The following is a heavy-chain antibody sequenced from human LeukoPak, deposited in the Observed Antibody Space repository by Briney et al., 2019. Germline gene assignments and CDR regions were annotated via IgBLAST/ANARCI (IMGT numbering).Heavy chain of an antibody. CDR2: INPSGGST. D-gene: IGHD3-10*01. V-gene: IGHV1-46*01. CDR3: ARGPSITMVRGGQWYYYMDV. CDR1: GYTFTGYY. Sequence: ASVKVSCKASGYTFTGYYMHWVRQAPGQGLEWMGIINPSGGSTNYAQKFQGRVTMTRDTSTNTVYMELSSLRSEDTAVYYCARGPSITMVRGGQWYYYMDVWGKGTTVTIS. J-gene: IGHJ6*03.